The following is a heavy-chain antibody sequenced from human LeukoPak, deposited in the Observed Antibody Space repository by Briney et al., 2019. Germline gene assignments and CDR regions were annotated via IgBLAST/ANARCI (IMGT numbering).Heavy chain of an antibody. Sequence: ASVKVSCKASGYTFTSYYMHWVRQAPGQGLEWMGIINPSGGSTSYAQKFQGRVTMTRDTSTNTVYMELSSLRSEDTAVYYCARDSDPFAEWLRFPFDYWGQGTLVTVSS. V-gene: IGHV1-46*01. J-gene: IGHJ4*02. CDR1: GYTFTSYY. CDR2: INPSGGST. CDR3: ARDSDPFAEWLRFPFDY. D-gene: IGHD5-12*01.